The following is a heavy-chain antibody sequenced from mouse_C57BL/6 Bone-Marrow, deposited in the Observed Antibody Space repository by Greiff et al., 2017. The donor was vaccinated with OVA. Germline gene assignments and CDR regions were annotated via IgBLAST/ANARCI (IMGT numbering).Heavy chain of an antibody. CDR1: GYTFTSYW. CDR2: IDPSDSYT. CDR3: ARPLYYDYDGDLSMDY. Sequence: QVQLQQSGAELVMPGASVKLSCKASGYTFTSYWMHWVKQRPGQGLEWIGEIDPSDSYTNYNQKFKGKSTLTVDKSSSTAYMQLSSLTSEDSAVYYCARPLYYDYDGDLSMDYWGQGTSVTVSS. D-gene: IGHD2-4*01. J-gene: IGHJ4*01. V-gene: IGHV1-69*01.